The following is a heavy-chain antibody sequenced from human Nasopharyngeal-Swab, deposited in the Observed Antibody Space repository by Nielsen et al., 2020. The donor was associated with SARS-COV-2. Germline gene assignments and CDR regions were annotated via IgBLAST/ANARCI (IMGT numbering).Heavy chain of an antibody. J-gene: IGHJ4*02. Sequence: GESLKISCAASGFTVSSNYMSWVRQAPGKGLEWVSVIYSGGSTYYADSVKGRFTISRDNSKNTLYLQMNSLRAEDTAVYYCARDLCSGGSCYSDYWGQRTLVTVSS. CDR3: ARDLCSGGSCYSDY. V-gene: IGHV3-53*01. CDR2: IYSGGST. D-gene: IGHD2-15*01. CDR1: GFTVSSNY.